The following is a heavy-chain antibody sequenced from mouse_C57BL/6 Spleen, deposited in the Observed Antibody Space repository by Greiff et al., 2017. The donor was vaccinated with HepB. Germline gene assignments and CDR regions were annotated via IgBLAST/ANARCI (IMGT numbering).Heavy chain of an antibody. CDR2: ISSGSSTI. Sequence: EVQVVESGGGLVKPGGSLKLSCAASGFTFSDYGMHWVRQAPEKGLEWVAYISSGSSTIYYADTVKGRFTISRDNAKNTLFLQMTSLRSEDTAMYYCARNYGSFYWYFDVWGTGTTVTVSS. V-gene: IGHV5-17*01. D-gene: IGHD1-1*01. J-gene: IGHJ1*03. CDR1: GFTFSDYG. CDR3: ARNYGSFYWYFDV.